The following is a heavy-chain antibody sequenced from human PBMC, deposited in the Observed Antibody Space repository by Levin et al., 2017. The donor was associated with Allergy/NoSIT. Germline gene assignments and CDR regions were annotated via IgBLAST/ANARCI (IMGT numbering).Heavy chain of an antibody. V-gene: IGHV1-2*02. CDR2: INPNSGGT. Sequence: GGSLRLSCKASGYTFTGYYMHWVRQAPGQGLEWMGWINPNSGGTNYAQKFQGRVTMTRDTSISTAYMELSRLRSDDTAVYYCARVGSVAYKFDPWGQGTLVTVSS. CDR1: GYTFTGYY. J-gene: IGHJ5*02. CDR3: ARVGSVAYKFDP. D-gene: IGHD2-15*01.